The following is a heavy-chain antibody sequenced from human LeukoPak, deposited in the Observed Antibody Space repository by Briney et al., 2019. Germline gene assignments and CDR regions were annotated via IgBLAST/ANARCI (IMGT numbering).Heavy chain of an antibody. V-gene: IGHV4-4*02. CDR3: AGRDGYNYKPLGY. CDR2: IYHSGST. D-gene: IGHD5-24*01. J-gene: IGHJ4*02. Sequence: SETLSLTCAVSGGSISSSNWWSWVRQPPGKGLEWIGEIYHSGSTNYNPSLKSRVTISVDKSKNQFSLKLSSVTAADTAVYYCAGRDGYNYKPLGYWGQGTLVTVSS. CDR1: GGSISSSNW.